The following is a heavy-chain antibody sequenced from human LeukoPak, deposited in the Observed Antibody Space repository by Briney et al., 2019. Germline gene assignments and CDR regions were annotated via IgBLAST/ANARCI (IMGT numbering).Heavy chain of an antibody. J-gene: IGHJ4*02. CDR3: ARDLKPAGIAVAGYDY. V-gene: IGHV1-46*01. CDR2: INPSGGST. D-gene: IGHD6-19*01. CDR1: GYIFTGYY. Sequence: ASVKVSCKASGYIFTGYYMHWVRQAPGQGLEWMGIINPSGGSTSYAQKSQGRVTMTRDMSTSTVYMELSSLRSEDTAVYYCARDLKPAGIAVAGYDYWGQGTLVTVSS.